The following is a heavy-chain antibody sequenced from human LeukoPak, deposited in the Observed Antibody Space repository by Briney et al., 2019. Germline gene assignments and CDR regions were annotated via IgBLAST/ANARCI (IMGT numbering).Heavy chain of an antibody. D-gene: IGHD1-26*01. J-gene: IGHJ3*02. CDR2: ISSSSSYI. Sequence: PGGSLRLSCAASGFTFSSYSMNWVRQAPGKGLEWVSSISSSSSYIYYADSVKGRFTISRDNAKNSLYLQMNSLRAEDTAVYYCARAYIRWELLDAFDIWGQGTMVTVSS. V-gene: IGHV3-21*01. CDR3: ARAYIRWELLDAFDI. CDR1: GFTFSSYS.